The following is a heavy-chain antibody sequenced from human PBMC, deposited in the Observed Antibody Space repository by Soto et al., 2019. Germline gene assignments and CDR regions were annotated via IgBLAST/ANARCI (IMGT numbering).Heavy chain of an antibody. V-gene: IGHV1-18*04. D-gene: IGHD3-3*01. CDR3: ARVWGLGSGYYTYYYGMDV. J-gene: IGHJ6*02. CDR2: ISAYNGNT. Sequence: ASVKVSCKASGYTFTSYSISWVRQAPGQGLEWMGWISAYNGNTNYAQKLQGRVTMTTDTSTSTAYMELRSLRSDDTAVYYCARVWGLGSGYYTYYYGMDVWGQGTTVTVSS. CDR1: GYTFTSYS.